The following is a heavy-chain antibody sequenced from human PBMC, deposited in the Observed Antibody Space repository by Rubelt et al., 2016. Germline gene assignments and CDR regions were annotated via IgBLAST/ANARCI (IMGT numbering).Heavy chain of an antibody. Sequence: QVQLVQSGAEVKKPGASVKVSCKASGYTFTSYDINWVRQATGQGLEWMGWMNPNSGNTGYAQKFQGRVTMTRNTSISTAYMELSSLRSDDTAVYYCARYLLGWNRGYSYGHGWYYFDYWGQGTLVTVSS. CDR3: ARYLLGWNRGYSYGHGWYYFDY. CDR1: GYTFTSYD. J-gene: IGHJ4*02. D-gene: IGHD5-18*01. V-gene: IGHV1-8*01. CDR2: MNPNSGNT.